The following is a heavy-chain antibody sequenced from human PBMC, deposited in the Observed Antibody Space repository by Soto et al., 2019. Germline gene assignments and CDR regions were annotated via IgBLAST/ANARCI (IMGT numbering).Heavy chain of an antibody. Sequence: SGPTLVNPTQTLTLTCTFSGFSLSTSGVGVGWIRQPPGKALEWLALIYWDDDKRYSPSLKSRLTITKDTSKNQVVLTMTNMDPVDTATYYCARRQRITGTAGLYYFDYWGQGTLVTVSS. J-gene: IGHJ4*02. D-gene: IGHD1-20*01. CDR2: IYWDDDK. CDR3: ARRQRITGTAGLYYFDY. V-gene: IGHV2-5*02. CDR1: GFSLSTSGVG.